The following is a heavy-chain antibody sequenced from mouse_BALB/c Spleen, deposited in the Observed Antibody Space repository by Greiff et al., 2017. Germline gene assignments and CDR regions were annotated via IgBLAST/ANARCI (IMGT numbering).Heavy chain of an antibody. CDR2: INSNGGST. V-gene: IGHV5-6-3*01. CDR1: GFTFSSYG. J-gene: IGHJ4*01. CDR3: ARDLYYRGMDY. Sequence: EVKLMESGGGLVQPGGSLKLSCAASGFTFSSYGMSWVRQTPDKRLELVATINSNGGSTYYPDSVKGRFTISRDNAKNTLYLQMSSLKSEDTAMYYCARDLYYRGMDYWGQGTSVTVSS. D-gene: IGHD2-12*01.